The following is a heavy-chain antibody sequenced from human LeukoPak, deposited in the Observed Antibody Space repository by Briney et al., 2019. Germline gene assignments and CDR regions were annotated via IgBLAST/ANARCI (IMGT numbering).Heavy chain of an antibody. CDR2: NNGDGSTT. V-gene: IGHV3-74*01. Sequence: GGSLRLSCVASGFSLSGYWMYWVRQAPGKGLMYISRNNGDGSTTNYADVVKGRFTMSRDNVKNTLYLQMNSLRVEDTAVYYCARDPRNVGLAPWGQGTLDTVSS. CDR1: GFSLSGYW. D-gene: IGHD2-15*01. CDR3: ARDPRNVGLAP. J-gene: IGHJ5*02.